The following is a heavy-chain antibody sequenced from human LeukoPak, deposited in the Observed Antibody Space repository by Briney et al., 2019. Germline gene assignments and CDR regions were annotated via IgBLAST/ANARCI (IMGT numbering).Heavy chain of an antibody. D-gene: IGHD3-9*01. CDR2: ISWNSGSI. J-gene: IGHJ5*02. V-gene: IGHV3-9*01. CDR1: GFTFDDYA. CDR3: AKGPNYDILTGYFGWFDP. Sequence: GGSLRLSCAASGFTFDDYAMHWVRQAPGKGLEWVSGISWNSGSIGYADSVKGRFTISRDNAKNSLYLQMNSLRAEDTALYYCAKGPNYDILTGYFGWFDPWGQGTLVTVSS.